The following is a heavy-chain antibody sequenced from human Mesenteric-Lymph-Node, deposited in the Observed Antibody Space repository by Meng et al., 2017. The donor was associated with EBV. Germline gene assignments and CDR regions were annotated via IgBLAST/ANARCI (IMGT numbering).Heavy chain of an antibody. CDR2: ISGSGGTT. V-gene: IGHV3-23*01. J-gene: IGHJ4*02. Sequence: EVHLLECGGGLLQPGGSLILSCAASGVTFNIDDINWVRQAPGRGLEWVSGISGSGGTTYYADSVKGRFSISRDNSGNTVYLQMSSLRAEDTAVYYCSNLPYSYWGQGTLVTVSS. CDR3: SNLPYSY. D-gene: IGHD4-11*01. CDR1: GVTFNIDD.